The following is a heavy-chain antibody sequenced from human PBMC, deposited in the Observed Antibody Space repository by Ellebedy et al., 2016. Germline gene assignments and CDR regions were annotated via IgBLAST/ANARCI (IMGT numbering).Heavy chain of an antibody. Sequence: ASVKVSXXASGYTFTSYDINWVRQATGQGLEWMGWMNPNSGNTGYAQKFQGRVTMTRNTSISTAYMELSSLRSEDTAVYYCARGVDIVATINPPYYYGMDVWGQGTTVTVSS. D-gene: IGHD5-12*01. CDR2: MNPNSGNT. J-gene: IGHJ6*02. V-gene: IGHV1-8*01. CDR1: GYTFTSYD. CDR3: ARGVDIVATINPPYYYGMDV.